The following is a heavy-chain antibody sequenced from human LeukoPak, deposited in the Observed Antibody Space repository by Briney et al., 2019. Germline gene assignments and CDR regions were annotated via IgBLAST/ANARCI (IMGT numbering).Heavy chain of an antibody. CDR3: ATLEMATIRGDY. CDR1: GLTFNSSG. J-gene: IGHJ4*02. V-gene: IGHV3-23*01. D-gene: IGHD5-24*01. CDR2: VSGSGGSA. Sequence: GGPHRLSCVVCGLTFNSSGMRWVRKASGKGVVSVYVVSGSGGSAYYAEYVKGRFTISRDNSKNTLYLQMNSLRAEDSAVYYCATLEMATIRGDYWGQGTLVTVSS.